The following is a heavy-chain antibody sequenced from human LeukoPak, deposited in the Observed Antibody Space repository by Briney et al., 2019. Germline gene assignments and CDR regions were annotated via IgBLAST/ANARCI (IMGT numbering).Heavy chain of an antibody. V-gene: IGHV1-2*02. CDR2: INPNSGGT. D-gene: IGHD4-17*01. Sequence: ASVKVSCKASGYTFTDHYIHWVRQAPGHGLEWMGWINPNSGGTNYAQKFQGRVTMTRDTSISSAYMELSRLRSDDTAVYYCAREATVTTAWGYWGQGTLVTVSS. J-gene: IGHJ4*02. CDR3: AREATVTTAWGY. CDR1: GYTFTDHY.